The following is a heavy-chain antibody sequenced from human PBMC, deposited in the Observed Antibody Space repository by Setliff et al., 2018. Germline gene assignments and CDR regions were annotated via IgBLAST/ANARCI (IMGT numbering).Heavy chain of an antibody. CDR1: GYRFTTYW. CDR3: ARGYCSGGSCADFDY. J-gene: IGHJ4*02. CDR2: VYPGDSDT. Sequence: GESLKISCKGSGYRFTTYWIAWVRQKPGKGLEWMGIVYPGDSDTQYSPSFQGQVTFSSDKSINTAYLHLSSLKASDTAVYYCARGYCSGGSCADFDYWGQGTLVTVSS. V-gene: IGHV5-51*01. D-gene: IGHD2-15*01.